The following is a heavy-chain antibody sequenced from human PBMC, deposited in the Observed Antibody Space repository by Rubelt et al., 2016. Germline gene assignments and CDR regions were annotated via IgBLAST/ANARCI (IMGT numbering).Heavy chain of an antibody. CDR2: INPSGGST. Sequence: QVQLVQSGAEVKKPGASVKVSCKASGYTFTSYYMHWVRQAPGQGLEWMGIINPSGGSTSYERKFQGRVTMTGDTSTSTVYMELSSLRSEDTAVYYCARTKTVEMATIPLAYWGQGTLVTVSS. V-gene: IGHV1-46*01. J-gene: IGHJ4*02. D-gene: IGHD5-24*01. CDR3: ARTKTVEMATIPLAY. CDR1: GYTFTSYY.